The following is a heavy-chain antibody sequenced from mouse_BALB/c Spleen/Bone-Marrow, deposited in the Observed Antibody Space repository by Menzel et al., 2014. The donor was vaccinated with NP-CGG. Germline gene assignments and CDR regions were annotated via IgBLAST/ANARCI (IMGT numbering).Heavy chain of an antibody. CDR3: ARYNYGSSQFAY. CDR2: IDPANGNT. D-gene: IGHD1-1*01. Sequence: VQLQQSGAELVKPGASVKLSCTASGFNIKDTYMHWVKQRPEQGLEWIGRIDPANGNTKYDPKFQGKATITADTSSNTAYLQLSSLTSEDTAVYYCARYNYGSSQFAYGGQGTLVTVSA. CDR1: GFNIKDTY. V-gene: IGHV14-3*02. J-gene: IGHJ3*01.